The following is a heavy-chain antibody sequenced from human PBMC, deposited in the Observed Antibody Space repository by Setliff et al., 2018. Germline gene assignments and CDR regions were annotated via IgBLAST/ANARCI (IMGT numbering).Heavy chain of an antibody. CDR2: INHSGST. CDR3: ARDGLGAFSLRSMDV. CDR1: GGSFSDYY. V-gene: IGHV4-34*01. J-gene: IGHJ6*04. Sequence: SETLSLTCAVYGGSFSDYYWSWIRQSPGKGLEWIGEINHSGSTNYNPSLKSRVTISLDTSKNQFSLQLSSVTAADTAVYYCARDGLGAFSLRSMDVWGKGTTVTVSS. D-gene: IGHD3-3*02.